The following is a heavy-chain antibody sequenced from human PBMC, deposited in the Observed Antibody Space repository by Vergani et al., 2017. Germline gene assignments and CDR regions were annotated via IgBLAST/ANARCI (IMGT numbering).Heavy chain of an antibody. Sequence: EVQLVESGGGLVQPGGSLRLSCAASGFTVSSNYMSWVRQAPGKGLEWVSVIYSGGSTYYADSVKGRFTISRDNSKNTLYLQINSLRAEDTAVYYCASQPGIAARPWGXFDYWGQGTLVTVSS. CDR2: IYSGGST. J-gene: IGHJ4*02. CDR1: GFTVSSNY. CDR3: ASQPGIAARPWGXFDY. V-gene: IGHV3-66*04. D-gene: IGHD6-6*01.